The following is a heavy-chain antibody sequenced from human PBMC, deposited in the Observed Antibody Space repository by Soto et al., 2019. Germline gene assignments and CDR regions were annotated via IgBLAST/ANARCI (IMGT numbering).Heavy chain of an antibody. CDR3: ARHSRRGLQSTGWFDT. CDR2: IYDSTIT. J-gene: IGHJ5*02. Sequence: QVQLQESGPGLVKPSETLSLTCTVSGGSISDYHWSWIRQPPGKGLEWIGYIYDSTITNYNPSLKSRVTISIDTSETQFSLKLSSVTAADTAVYYCARHSRRGLQSTGWFDTWGQGTLVTVSS. CDR1: GGSISDYH. V-gene: IGHV4-59*08.